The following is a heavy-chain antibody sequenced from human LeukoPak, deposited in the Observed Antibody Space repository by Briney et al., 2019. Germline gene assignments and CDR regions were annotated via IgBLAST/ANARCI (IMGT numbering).Heavy chain of an antibody. Sequence: GRSLRLSCAASGFTFSSYGMHWVRQAPGKGLEWVAVIWYDGSNKYYADSVKGRFTISRDNSKNTLYLQMNSLRAEDTAVYYCARSYYYDSSGPAVYYYGMDVWSQGTTVTVSS. V-gene: IGHV3-33*01. CDR2: IWYDGSNK. J-gene: IGHJ6*02. CDR3: ARSYYYDSSGPAVYYYGMDV. D-gene: IGHD3-22*01. CDR1: GFTFSSYG.